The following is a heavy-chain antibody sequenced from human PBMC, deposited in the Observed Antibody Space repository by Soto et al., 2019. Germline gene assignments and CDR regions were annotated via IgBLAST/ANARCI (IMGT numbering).Heavy chain of an antibody. CDR3: ARDDNSSFDY. J-gene: IGHJ4*02. D-gene: IGHD6-6*01. CDR1: GGSISSRSYY. Sequence: PSETLSLTCTVSGGSISSRSYYWTWIRQHPGKGLEWIGHIFYSGTTYYNPSLKSRVTISVDTSKNQFSLKLSSVTAADTAFYYCARDDNSSFDYWGLGTLVTVSS. V-gene: IGHV4-31*03. CDR2: IFYSGTT.